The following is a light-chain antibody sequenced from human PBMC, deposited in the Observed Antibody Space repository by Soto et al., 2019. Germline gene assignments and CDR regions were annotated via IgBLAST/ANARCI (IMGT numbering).Light chain of an antibody. J-gene: IGKJ2*01. CDR2: GAS. CDR1: QSVSSRY. Sequence: EIVLTQSPGTLSLSPGERATLSCRASQSVSSRYLAWYQQKPGQAPRLLIYGASSRATGIPDRFSGSGSGTDLTLTISRLEPEDFAVYYCQQYGTSPMYTFGQGTKLEIK. V-gene: IGKV3-20*01. CDR3: QQYGTSPMYT.